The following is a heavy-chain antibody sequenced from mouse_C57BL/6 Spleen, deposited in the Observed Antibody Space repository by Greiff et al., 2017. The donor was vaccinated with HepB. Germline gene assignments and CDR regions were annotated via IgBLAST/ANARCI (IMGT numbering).Heavy chain of an antibody. Sequence: VQLQQSGPGLVKPSQSLSLTCSVTGYSITSGYYWNWIRQFPGNKLEWMGYISYDGSNNYNPSLKNRISITRDTSKNQFFLKLNSVTTEDTATYYCASAYYSNGYYFDYWGQGTTLTVSS. CDR2: ISYDGSN. V-gene: IGHV3-6*01. D-gene: IGHD2-5*01. CDR1: GYSITSGYY. CDR3: ASAYYSNGYYFDY. J-gene: IGHJ2*01.